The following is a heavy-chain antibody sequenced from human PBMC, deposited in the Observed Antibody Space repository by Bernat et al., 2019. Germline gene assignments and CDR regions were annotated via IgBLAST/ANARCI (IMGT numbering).Heavy chain of an antibody. Sequence: QVQLQQWGAGLLKPSETLSLTCAVYGESFSGYYWSWIRQPPGKGLEWIGEINHSGITNYNPSLKRRVTMSVDTSKNQFSLKLTSVTAEDTPVYYCARDMPPPDQWLPTTWGQGTLVTVSS. CDR2: INHSGIT. D-gene: IGHD6-19*01. CDR3: ARDMPPPDQWLPTT. V-gene: IGHV4-34*02. CDR1: GESFSGYY. J-gene: IGHJ4*02.